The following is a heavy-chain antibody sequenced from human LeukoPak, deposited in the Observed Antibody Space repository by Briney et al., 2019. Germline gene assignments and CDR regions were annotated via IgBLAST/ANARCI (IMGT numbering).Heavy chain of an antibody. Sequence: SETLSLTCTVSGGSISSYYWSWIRQPPGKGLEWIGYIYYSGSTNYNPSLKSRVIISVDTSKNQFSLKLSPVIAADTAVYYCARVGVDYSGNIIKYYFDYWGQGTLVTVSS. CDR2: IYYSGST. D-gene: IGHD4-23*01. CDR3: ARVGVDYSGNIIKYYFDY. V-gene: IGHV4-59*01. CDR1: GGSISSYY. J-gene: IGHJ4*02.